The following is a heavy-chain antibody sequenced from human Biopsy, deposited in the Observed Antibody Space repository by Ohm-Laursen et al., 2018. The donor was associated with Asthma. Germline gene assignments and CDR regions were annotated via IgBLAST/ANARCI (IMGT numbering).Heavy chain of an antibody. J-gene: IGHJ4*02. D-gene: IGHD4-17*01. CDR1: GFSFSTYA. Sequence: SLRLSCTASGFSFSTYAMSWVRLAPGKGLEWVSCISGTLIGRGGTPYYADSVRGRFTISRDNSKNTLYLQMNSLRAEDTAVYYCARKARHGDYDFDYWGQGTLVTVSS. CDR3: ARKARHGDYDFDY. V-gene: IGHV3-23*01. CDR2: ISGTLIGRGGTP.